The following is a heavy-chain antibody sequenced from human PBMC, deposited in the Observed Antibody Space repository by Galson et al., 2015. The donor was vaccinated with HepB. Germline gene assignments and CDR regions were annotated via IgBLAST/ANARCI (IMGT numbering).Heavy chain of an antibody. J-gene: IGHJ4*02. CDR3: ARNSETIAVAGDFDY. Sequence: SLRLSCAASGFTFSSYAMHWVRQAPGKGLEWVAVISYDGSNKYYADSVKGRFTISRDNSKNTLYLQMNSLRAEDTAVYYCARNSETIAVAGDFDYWGQGTLVTVSS. D-gene: IGHD6-19*01. CDR2: ISYDGSNK. CDR1: GFTFSSYA. V-gene: IGHV3-30-3*01.